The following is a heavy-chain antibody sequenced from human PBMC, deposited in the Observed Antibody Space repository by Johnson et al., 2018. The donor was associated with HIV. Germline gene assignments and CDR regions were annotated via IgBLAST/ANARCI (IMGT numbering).Heavy chain of an antibody. D-gene: IGHD5-24*01. CDR2: IFSGGST. J-gene: IGHJ3*02. Sequence: VQLVESGGGLVQPGGSVRLSCAASGFTVSSNYMNWVRQAPGKGLEWVSVIFSGGSTYYADSVNGRFTISRDNSKNTLYLQMNSLRAEDTALYYCARACRDGYTCDAFDIWGQGTMVTVSS. V-gene: IGHV3-66*01. CDR1: GFTVSSNY. CDR3: ARACRDGYTCDAFDI.